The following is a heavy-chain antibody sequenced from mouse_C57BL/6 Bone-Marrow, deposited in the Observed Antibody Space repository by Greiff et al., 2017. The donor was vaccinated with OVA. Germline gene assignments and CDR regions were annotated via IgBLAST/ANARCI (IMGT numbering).Heavy chain of an antibody. D-gene: IGHD1-1*01. V-gene: IGHV1-50*01. CDR2: IDPSDSYT. CDR3: AREGYYGSSFYFDY. J-gene: IGHJ2*01. Sequence: QVHVKQPGAELVKPGASVKLSCKASGYTFTSYWMQWVKQRPGQGLEWIGEIDPSDSYTNYNQKFKGKATLTVDTSSSTAYMQLSSLTSEDSAVYYCAREGYYGSSFYFDYWGQGTTRTVSS. CDR1: GYTFTSYW.